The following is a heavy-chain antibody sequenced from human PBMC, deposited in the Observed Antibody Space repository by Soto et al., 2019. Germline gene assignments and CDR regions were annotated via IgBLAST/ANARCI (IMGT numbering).Heavy chain of an antibody. CDR2: INHSGST. CDR1: GESFSGYY. CDR3: ARALPYYDFWSGYYSYFYGLDV. V-gene: IGHV4-34*01. D-gene: IGHD3-3*01. J-gene: IGHJ6*02. Sequence: QVQLQQWGAGLLKPSETLSLTCAVYGESFSGYYWSWIRQPPGKGLEWIGEINHSGSTNYNPSLKSRVTIPVDTSKNQFSLRLSSVTAADTAVYYCARALPYYDFWSGYYSYFYGLDVWGQGTTVTVSS.